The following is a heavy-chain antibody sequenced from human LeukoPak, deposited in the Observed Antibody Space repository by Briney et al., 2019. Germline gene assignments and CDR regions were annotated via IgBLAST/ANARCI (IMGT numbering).Heavy chain of an antibody. D-gene: IGHD4-17*01. V-gene: IGHV4-34*01. CDR3: ARRSVRSQSFMTTVTRGGMDV. CDR1: GGSFSGYY. Sequence: PSETRSLTCAVYGGSFSGYYWSWIRQPPGKGLEWIGEIKHSGSTNYNPSLKSRVTISVDTSKNQFSLKLSSVTAADTAVYYCARRSVRSQSFMTTVTRGGMDVWDQGTTVTVSS. CDR2: IKHSGST. J-gene: IGHJ6*02.